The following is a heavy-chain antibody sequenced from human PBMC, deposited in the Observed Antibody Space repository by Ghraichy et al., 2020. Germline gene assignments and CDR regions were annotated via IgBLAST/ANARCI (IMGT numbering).Heavy chain of an antibody. CDR3: ARGSRRRLSTFGGVIGIEGGDLDY. Sequence: ASVKVSCKASGYTFTNFHINWVRQAPGQGIEWMGRITPHNGNTKYAQKFQGRVTMTRDASTRTVYMELRSLRSDDTAVYFCARGSRRRLSTFGGVIGIEGGDLDYWGQGTLVTVRS. CDR1: GYTFTNFH. D-gene: IGHD3-16*02. V-gene: IGHV1-18*04. CDR2: ITPHNGNT. J-gene: IGHJ4*02.